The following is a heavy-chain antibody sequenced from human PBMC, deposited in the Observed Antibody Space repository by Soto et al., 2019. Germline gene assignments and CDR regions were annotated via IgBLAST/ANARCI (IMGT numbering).Heavy chain of an antibody. V-gene: IGHV4-59*01. J-gene: IGHJ3*02. D-gene: IGHD3-22*01. CDR1: GGSISSYY. CDR3: AREYYYYSNAIQGDVLDI. Sequence: SETLSLTCTVSGGSISSYYWSWIRQPPGKGLEWIGYIYYSGSTNYNPSLKSRVTISVDTSKNQFSLKLSSVTAADTAVYYCAREYYYYSNAIQGDVLDICSQGTMVPVSS. CDR2: IYYSGST.